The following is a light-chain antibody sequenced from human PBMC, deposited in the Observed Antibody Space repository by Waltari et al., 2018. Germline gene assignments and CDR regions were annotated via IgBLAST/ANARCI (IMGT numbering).Light chain of an antibody. CDR2: GND. CDR3: ATWDDGLESVV. CDR1: SSSIGGNP. Sequence: QSVVTQPPSLSGPPGQRVPISCSGGSSSIGGNPGKGYQQFPGTAPKLLIYGNDQRPSGVPDRFSGSKSGTSAFLAISGLQSEDEADYYCATWDDGLESVVFGGGTRLTVL. J-gene: IGLJ2*01. V-gene: IGLV1-44*01.